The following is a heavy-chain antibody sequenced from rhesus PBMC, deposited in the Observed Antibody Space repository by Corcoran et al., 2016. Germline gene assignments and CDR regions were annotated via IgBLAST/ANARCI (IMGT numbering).Heavy chain of an antibody. CDR3: ARHSAGVITPYFDY. D-gene: IGHD3-22*01. CDR1: GYSISSGYY. CDR2: IGGSSGST. Sequence: QVQLQESGPGLVKPSETLSLTCAVSGYSISSGYYWGWIRQPPGKGLEGIGYIGGSSGSTYYNPSLKSRVTISKDTSKIQFSLKLSSVTAADTAVYYCARHSAGVITPYFDYWGQGVLVTVSS. J-gene: IGHJ4*01. V-gene: IGHV4-99*01.